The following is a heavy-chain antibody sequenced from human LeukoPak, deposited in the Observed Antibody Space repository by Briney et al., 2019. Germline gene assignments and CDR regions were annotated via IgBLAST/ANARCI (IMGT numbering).Heavy chain of an antibody. Sequence: ASVKVSCKASGYTFTSYDINWVRQATGQGLEWMGWMNPNSGNTGYAQKFQGRVTMTRNTSISTAYMELSSLRSEDTAVYYCARSTMVVTPRAYAFDYWGQGTLVTVSS. J-gene: IGHJ4*02. CDR2: MNPNSGNT. V-gene: IGHV1-8*01. CDR3: ARSTMVVTPRAYAFDY. D-gene: IGHD4-23*01. CDR1: GYTFTSYD.